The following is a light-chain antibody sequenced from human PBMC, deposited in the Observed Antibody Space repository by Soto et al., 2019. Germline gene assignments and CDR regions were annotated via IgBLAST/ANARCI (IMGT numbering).Light chain of an antibody. CDR1: SSNIGNNN. V-gene: IGLV1-47*02. J-gene: IGLJ2*01. CDR2: HKT. CDR3: AAWDESLGAVV. Sequence: QSVLTQPPSASATPGQRVTISCSGSSSNIGNNNPYWYQHVPARAPKLLINHKTLRPSWVPARFSGSTYATSAALVTIGRQSADEAAYYCAAWDESLGAVVCGGGTKLTVL.